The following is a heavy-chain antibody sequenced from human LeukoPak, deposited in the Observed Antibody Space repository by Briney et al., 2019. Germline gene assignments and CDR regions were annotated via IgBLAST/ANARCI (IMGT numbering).Heavy chain of an antibody. CDR1: GFTFSSYG. Sequence: GGSLRLSCAASGFTFSSYGMHWVRQAPGKGLEWVAFIRYDGSNKYYADSVKGRFTISRDNSKNTLYLQMNSLRAEDTAVYYCGKVYYDFWSGPSLGAFDIWGQGTILTVSS. J-gene: IGHJ3*02. D-gene: IGHD3-3*01. CDR3: GKVYYDFWSGPSLGAFDI. CDR2: IRYDGSNK. V-gene: IGHV3-30*02.